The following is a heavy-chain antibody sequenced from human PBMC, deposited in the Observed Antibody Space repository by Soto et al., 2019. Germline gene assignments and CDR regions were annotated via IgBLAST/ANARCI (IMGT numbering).Heavy chain of an antibody. Sequence: SETLSLTCAVSGGSISSSNWWSWVRQPPGKGLEWIGEIYHSGSTNYNPSLKSRVTISVDKSKNQFSLKLSSVTAADTAVYYCATDPWGIAAAGTGWFVPWGQGTLVTVSS. D-gene: IGHD6-13*01. CDR1: GGSISSSNW. CDR2: IYHSGST. V-gene: IGHV4-4*02. CDR3: ATDPWGIAAAGTGWFVP. J-gene: IGHJ5*02.